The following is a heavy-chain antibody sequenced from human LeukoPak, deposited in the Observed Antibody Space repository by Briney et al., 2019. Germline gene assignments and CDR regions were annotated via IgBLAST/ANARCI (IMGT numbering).Heavy chain of an antibody. CDR1: AFTFSSYA. V-gene: IGHV3-23*01. CDR3: AKRDTSSWRGAFDI. J-gene: IGHJ3*02. CDR2: ISGGGAYT. D-gene: IGHD6-13*01. Sequence: GGSLRLSCAASAFTFSSYAMSWVRQAPGKGLEWVSAISGGGAYTYYADSVKGRFTISRDNSNNTLYLQMNSLRAEDTAVYYCAKRDTSSWRGAFDIWGQGTMVTVSS.